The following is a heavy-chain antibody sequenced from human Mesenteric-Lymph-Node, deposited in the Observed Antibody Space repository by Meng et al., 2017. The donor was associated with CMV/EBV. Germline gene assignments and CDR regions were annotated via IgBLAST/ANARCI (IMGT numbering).Heavy chain of an antibody. CDR3: AGTRLRFLEWLTAKFDY. Sequence: GGSLRLSCAASGFTVSSNYMSWVRQAPGKGLEWVSVIYSGGSTYYADSVKGRFTISRDNSKNTLYLQMNSLRAEDTAVYYCAGTRLRFLEWLTAKFDYWGQGTLVTVSS. V-gene: IGHV3-53*01. CDR1: GFTVSSNY. CDR2: IYSGGST. D-gene: IGHD3-3*01. J-gene: IGHJ4*02.